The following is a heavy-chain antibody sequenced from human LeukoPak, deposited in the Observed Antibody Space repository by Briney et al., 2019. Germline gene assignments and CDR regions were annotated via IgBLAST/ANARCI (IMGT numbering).Heavy chain of an antibody. J-gene: IGHJ4*02. CDR2: ISSSSSYI. CDR1: GFTFSSYS. Sequence: PGGSLRLSCAASGFTFSSYSMNWVRQAPGKGLEWVSSISSSSSYIYYADSVKGRFTISRDNAKNSLYLQMNSLRAEDTAVYYCARDYYGSGSDPYVPDFDYWGQGTLVTVSS. CDR3: ARDYYGSGSDPYVPDFDY. D-gene: IGHD3-10*01. V-gene: IGHV3-21*04.